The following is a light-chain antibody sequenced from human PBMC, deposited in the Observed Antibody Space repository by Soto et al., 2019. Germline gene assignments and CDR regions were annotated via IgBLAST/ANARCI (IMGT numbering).Light chain of an antibody. CDR3: QQSPGT. V-gene: IGKV3-20*01. J-gene: IGKJ1*01. CDR2: GAF. Sequence: EVVITQSPATLSVSPGEGATLSCRASQSVNSRYLAWYQQKPGQAPRLVIYGAFTRATGIPDRFIGSGSGTDFSLTISRLEPEDFAVYYCQQSPGTFGQGTKVDIK. CDR1: QSVNSRY.